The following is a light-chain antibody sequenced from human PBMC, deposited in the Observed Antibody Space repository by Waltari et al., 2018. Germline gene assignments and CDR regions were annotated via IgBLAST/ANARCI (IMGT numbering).Light chain of an antibody. CDR1: TSDVGGHNL. CDR3: SSYARSDNSVL. V-gene: IGLV2-23*01. Sequence: QSALTQPASVSGSPGQSITISCTGSTSDVGGHNLVSWYRQFPNQTPQLIIYAGTRRPSGVSSRFSASKSDNTASLTISGLQAEDEALYFCSSYARSDNSVLFGGGTQLSVL. J-gene: IGLJ2*01. CDR2: AGT.